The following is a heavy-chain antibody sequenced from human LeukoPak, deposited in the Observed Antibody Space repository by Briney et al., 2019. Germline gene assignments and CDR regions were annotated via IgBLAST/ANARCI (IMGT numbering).Heavy chain of an antibody. J-gene: IGHJ4*02. CDR2: ITSSGTTI. Sequence: GGSLRLSCAASGFTFSGYEMNWVRQAPGKGLEWVSYITSSGTTIYYADSVKGRFTISRDNAKNSLYLQMNSLRVEDTAVYYCARGFPPPYYDSSGYDYWGQGTLVTVSS. CDR3: ARGFPPPYYDSSGYDY. D-gene: IGHD3-22*01. CDR1: GFTFSGYE. V-gene: IGHV3-48*03.